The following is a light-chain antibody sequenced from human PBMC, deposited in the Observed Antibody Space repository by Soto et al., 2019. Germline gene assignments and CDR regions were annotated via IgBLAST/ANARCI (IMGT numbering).Light chain of an antibody. CDR2: GAS. J-gene: IGKJ1*01. CDR1: QSISRY. V-gene: IGKV3-20*01. Sequence: IVLTNSPGTLSLSPGERTTLSCRASQSISRYLAWYQQKPGQGPRLLIYGASSRATGTPDRFSGSGSGTDFTLTINRLEPEDFALYYCQQYGSSPPTFGQGTMVDI. CDR3: QQYGSSPPT.